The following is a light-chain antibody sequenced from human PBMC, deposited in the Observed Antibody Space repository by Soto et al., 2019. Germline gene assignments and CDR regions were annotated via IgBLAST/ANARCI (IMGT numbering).Light chain of an antibody. J-gene: IGKJ1*01. Sequence: EIVITQSPATLSVSPGERATLSCRASQSVSSNLAWYQQKPGQAPRLLIYGASTRATGIPARFSGSGSGTEFTLTISSLQSEDFALYYCLQYDNWPPWTFGQGTKVDIK. V-gene: IGKV3-15*01. CDR1: QSVSSN. CDR3: LQYDNWPPWT. CDR2: GAS.